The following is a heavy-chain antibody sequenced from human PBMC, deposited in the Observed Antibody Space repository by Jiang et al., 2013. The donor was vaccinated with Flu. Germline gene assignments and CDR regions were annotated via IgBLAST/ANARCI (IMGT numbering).Heavy chain of an antibody. J-gene: IGHJ2*01. CDR3: ARGGPLYYDSSGYRHWYFDL. Sequence: PGLVKPSQTLSLTCTVSGGSISSGGYYWSWIRQXPGKGLEWIGYIYYSGSTYYNPSLKSRVTISVDTSKNQFSLKLSSVTAADTAVYYCARGGPLYYDSSGYRHWYFDLWGRGTLVTVSS. CDR2: IYYSGST. D-gene: IGHD3-22*01. V-gene: IGHV4-31*03. CDR1: GGSISSGGYY.